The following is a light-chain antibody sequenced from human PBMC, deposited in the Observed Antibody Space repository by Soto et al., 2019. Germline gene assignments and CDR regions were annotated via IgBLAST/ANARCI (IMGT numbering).Light chain of an antibody. CDR1: QSVSSSY. J-gene: IGKJ4*01. Sequence: EIVLTQSPGTLSLSPGERATLSCRASQSVSSSYLAWYQQKPGQAPRLLIYGASSRATGIPDRFSGSGSGIDLTLTISRLEPEDFAVYYCHQYDSSPLTVGGGPKVEIK. V-gene: IGKV3-20*01. CDR2: GAS. CDR3: HQYDSSPLT.